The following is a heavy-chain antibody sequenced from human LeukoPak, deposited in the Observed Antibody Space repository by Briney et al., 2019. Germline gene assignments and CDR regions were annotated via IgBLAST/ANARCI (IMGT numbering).Heavy chain of an antibody. D-gene: IGHD3-22*01. CDR3: ARERGITYYYDSSGPFDL. CDR2: IYSGGNT. J-gene: IGHJ2*01. V-gene: IGHV3-53*01. Sequence: GGSLRLSCAAAGFIFSSSYMSWVRQAPGKGLEWVSVIYSGGNTYYADSVKGRFTISRDNSKNTLYLQMNSLRAEDTAVYYCARERGITYYYDSSGPFDLWGRGTLVIVSS. CDR1: GFIFSSSY.